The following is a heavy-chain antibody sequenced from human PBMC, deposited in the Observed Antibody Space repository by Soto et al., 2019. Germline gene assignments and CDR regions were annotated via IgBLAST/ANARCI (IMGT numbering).Heavy chain of an antibody. D-gene: IGHD5-18*01. V-gene: IGHV1-8*01. CDR2: MNPNSGNT. J-gene: IGHJ5*02. CDR1: GYGFTRYD. CDR3: ARSMGYSYGSDWFDP. Sequence: ASVTFSCKASGYGFTRYDINWVRPAPRQGLEWMGWMNPNSGNTGYAQKFQGRVTMTRNTSISTAYMELSSLRSEDTAVYYCARSMGYSYGSDWFDPWGQGTLVTVSS.